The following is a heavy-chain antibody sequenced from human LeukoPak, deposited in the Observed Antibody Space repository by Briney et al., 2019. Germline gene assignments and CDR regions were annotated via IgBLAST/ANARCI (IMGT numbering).Heavy chain of an antibody. CDR2: ISWNSGSI. J-gene: IGHJ6*03. CDR3: ARDSSLITMVRGVIITSYMDV. Sequence: GGSLRLSCAASGFTFDDYAMHWVRQAPGKGLEWVSGISWNSGSIYYADSVKGRFTISRDNAKDSLYLQMNSLRAEDTAVYYCARDSSLITMVRGVIITSYMDVWGKGTTVTISS. D-gene: IGHD3-10*01. V-gene: IGHV3-9*01. CDR1: GFTFDDYA.